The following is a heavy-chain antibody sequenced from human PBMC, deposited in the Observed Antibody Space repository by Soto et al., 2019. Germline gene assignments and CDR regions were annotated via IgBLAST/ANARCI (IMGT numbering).Heavy chain of an antibody. Sequence: EVQLLESGGALVQPGGSLRLSCAASGFTFSTYAMGWVRQAPGKGLEWVSGISGSGGSTYYADSVKGRFTISRDNSKNTLYLQMNSLRAEDTAVYYCATTSSSTSSMGRYFVYWGQGTLVTVSS. CDR2: ISGSGGST. V-gene: IGHV3-23*01. CDR3: ATTSSSTSSMGRYFVY. D-gene: IGHD2-2*01. CDR1: GFTFSTYA. J-gene: IGHJ4*02.